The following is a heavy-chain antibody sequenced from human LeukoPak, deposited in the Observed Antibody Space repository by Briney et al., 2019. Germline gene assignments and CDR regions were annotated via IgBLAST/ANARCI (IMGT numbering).Heavy chain of an antibody. V-gene: IGHV3-23*01. CDR1: GFTFSSYA. CDR3: AKDRRYYYGSGGYYNLFDY. Sequence: GGSLRLSCAASGFTFSSYAMSWVRQAPGKGLEWVSAISGSGGSTYYADSVKGRFTISRDNSKNTLYLQMNSLRAEDTAVYYCAKDRRYYYGSGGYYNLFDYWGQGTLVTVSS. CDR2: ISGSGGST. D-gene: IGHD3-10*01. J-gene: IGHJ4*02.